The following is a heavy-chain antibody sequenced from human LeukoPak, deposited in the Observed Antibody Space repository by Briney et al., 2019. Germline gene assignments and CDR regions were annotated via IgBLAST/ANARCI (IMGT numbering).Heavy chain of an antibody. V-gene: IGHV4-38-2*01. CDR1: GYSISSGYY. D-gene: IGHD2-15*01. Sequence: SETLSLTCAVSGYSISSGYYWGWIRQPPGKGLEWIGSIYHSGSASYNPSLKSRLTTSVGTSKNQFSLKLSSVTASDTAVYYCARGDGSYPDWGQGTLVTVSS. CDR3: ARGDGSYPD. CDR2: IYHSGSA. J-gene: IGHJ4*02.